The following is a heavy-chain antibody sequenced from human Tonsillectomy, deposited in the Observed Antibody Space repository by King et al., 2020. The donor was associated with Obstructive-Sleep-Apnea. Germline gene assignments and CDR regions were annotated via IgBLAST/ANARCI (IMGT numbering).Heavy chain of an antibody. CDR2: ISGSGGST. V-gene: IGHV3-23*04. D-gene: IGHD3-9*01. CDR1: GFTFSSYA. CDR3: AKDSMDYDILTGPFDF. J-gene: IGHJ4*02. Sequence: VQLVESGGGLVQPGGSLRLSCAASGFTFSSYAISWVRQAPAKGLEWVSGISGSGGSTYYAVSVKGRFTISRDNSRNTLYLQMNSLRAEDTAVYYCAKDSMDYDILTGPFDFWGQGTLVTVSS.